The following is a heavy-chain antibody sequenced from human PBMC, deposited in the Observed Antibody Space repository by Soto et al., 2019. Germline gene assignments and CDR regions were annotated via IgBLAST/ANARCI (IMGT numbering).Heavy chain of an antibody. V-gene: IGHV4-30-2*01. D-gene: IGHD3-22*01. CDR3: ARGPYDRSSVGGVDWYFDL. CDR1: GGSISSGGYS. Sequence: QLQLQESGSGLVKPSQTLSLTCAVSGGSISSGGYSWSWIRQPPGKGLEWIGYIYHSGSTYYNPSLKSRVTLSVDRSKNQFSLKLSSVTAADTAVYYCARGPYDRSSVGGVDWYFDLWGRGTLVTVSS. J-gene: IGHJ2*01. CDR2: IYHSGST.